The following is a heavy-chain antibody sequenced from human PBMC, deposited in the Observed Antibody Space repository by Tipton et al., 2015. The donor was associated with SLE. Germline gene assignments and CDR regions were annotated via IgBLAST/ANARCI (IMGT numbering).Heavy chain of an antibody. Sequence: TLSLTCAVSDGSISISYWSWIRQPPGKGLEWIGDIYNTGGTNYNPSLKSRVNMSVDTSKNQFSLKVNSVTAADTAVYYCARDFRGAFDIWGQGTMVTVSS. CDR3: ARDFRGAFDI. CDR2: IYNTGGT. CDR1: DGSISISY. D-gene: IGHD5-24*01. V-gene: IGHV4-59*01. J-gene: IGHJ3*02.